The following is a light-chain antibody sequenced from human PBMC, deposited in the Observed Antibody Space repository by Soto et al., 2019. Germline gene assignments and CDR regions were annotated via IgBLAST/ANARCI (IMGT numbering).Light chain of an antibody. CDR2: DVS. CDR3: SPHTSSSPLV. J-gene: IGLJ2*01. CDR1: SSDVGGYNY. V-gene: IGLV2-14*01. Sequence: QSALTQPASVSGSPGQSITISCTGTSSDVGGYNYVSWYQQHPGKAPKLMIYDVSNRPSGVSNRFSGSKSGNTASLTISGLQAEDEADYYCSPHTSSSPLVFGGGTKLTVL.